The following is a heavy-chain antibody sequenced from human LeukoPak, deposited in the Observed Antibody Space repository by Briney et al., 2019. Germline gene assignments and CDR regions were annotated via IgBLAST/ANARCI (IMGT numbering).Heavy chain of an antibody. V-gene: IGHV1-69*02. J-gene: IGHJ4*02. CDR2: IIPILGIA. CDR1: GYTFTGYY. CDR3: AXXXXXXXXYGDSIFDY. D-gene: IGHD4-17*01. Sequence: SVKVSCKASGYTFTGYYMHWVRQAPGQGLEWMGRIIPILGIANYAQKFQGRVTITADKSTSTAYMELSSLRSEDTAVYYCAXXXXXXXXYGDSIFDYWGQGTLVTISS.